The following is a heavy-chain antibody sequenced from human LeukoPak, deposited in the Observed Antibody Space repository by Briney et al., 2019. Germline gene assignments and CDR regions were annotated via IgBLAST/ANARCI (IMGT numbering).Heavy chain of an antibody. D-gene: IGHD6-19*01. V-gene: IGHV3-23*01. J-gene: IGHJ4*02. Sequence: GGSLRLSCAASGFSFSTYAMSWVRQAPGKGLEWVSTISGSGANTYYADSVKGRFTISRDNAKNSLYLQMNSLRAEDTAVYYCARRYSSSLYYFDYWGQGTLVTVSS. CDR1: GFSFSTYA. CDR3: ARRYSSSLYYFDY. CDR2: ISGSGANT.